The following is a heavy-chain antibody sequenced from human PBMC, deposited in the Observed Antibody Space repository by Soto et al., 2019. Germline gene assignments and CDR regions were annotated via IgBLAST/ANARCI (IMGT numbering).Heavy chain of an antibody. CDR3: TRYGHDSGVVYVMDV. V-gene: IGHV3-73*01. Sequence: GGSLRLSCEASGFTFSDSTMHWVRQASGKGLEWVGRIRSKANSYATAYAASVKGRFTISRDDSKNTAYLQMNSLKAEDTAVYYCTRYGHDSGVVYVMDVWGQGTTATVSS. CDR2: IRSKANSYAT. CDR1: GFTFSDST. D-gene: IGHD3-22*01. J-gene: IGHJ6*02.